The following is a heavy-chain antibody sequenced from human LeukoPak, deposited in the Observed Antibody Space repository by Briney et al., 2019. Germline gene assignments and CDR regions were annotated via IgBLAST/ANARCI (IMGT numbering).Heavy chain of an antibody. CDR1: GFTFSSHG. D-gene: IGHD3-16*01. CDR3: AKDDDWGRYKH. Sequence: PGGSLRLSCAASGFTFSSHGMNWVRRAPGKGLEWVSGISPSGGITYYIDSVKGRFTISRDNSKNTVSLQMNSLRAEDTAVYYCAKDDDWGRYKHWGQGTLVTVSS. J-gene: IGHJ1*01. CDR2: ISPSGGIT. V-gene: IGHV3-23*01.